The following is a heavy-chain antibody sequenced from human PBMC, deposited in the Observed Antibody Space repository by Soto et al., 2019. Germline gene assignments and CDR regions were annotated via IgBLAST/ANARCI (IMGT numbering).Heavy chain of an antibody. D-gene: IGHD6-13*01. V-gene: IGHV3-33*01. CDR1: GFTFSSYG. J-gene: IGHJ6*02. CDR2: IWYDGTNK. Sequence: QVQLVESGGGVVQPGRSLRLSCAASGFTFSSYGMHWVRQAPGKGLEWVAVIWYDGTNKYYADSVKGRFTISRDNSKNPLDLQMNSRRAEDTAVYYCARDRGAVAGTRYYYGMDVWGQGTTVTVSS. CDR3: ARDRGAVAGTRYYYGMDV.